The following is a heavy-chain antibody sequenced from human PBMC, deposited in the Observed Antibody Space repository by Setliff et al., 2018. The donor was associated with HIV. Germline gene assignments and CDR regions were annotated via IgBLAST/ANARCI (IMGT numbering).Heavy chain of an antibody. CDR1: AFSMSSYY. Sequence: SETLSLTCSVSAFSMSSYYWSFIRQPPGKGLEWIGRVYYTGSTNYSPSLKSRVTISIDTSKMQFSLKLRSVTAADTAMYYCARLLQGGNYAFDIWGQGTMVTVSS. CDR3: ARLLQGGNYAFDI. D-gene: IGHD2-21*02. J-gene: IGHJ3*02. V-gene: IGHV4-59*08. CDR2: VYYTGST.